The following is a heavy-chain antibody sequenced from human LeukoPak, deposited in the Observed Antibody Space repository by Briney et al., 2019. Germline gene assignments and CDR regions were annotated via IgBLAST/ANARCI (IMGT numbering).Heavy chain of an antibody. V-gene: IGHV3-23*01. CDR3: AKVSEADATIASAFDI. Sequence: GGSLRLSCVASGFSFNIHGMNWVRQAPGKGLEWVSGVGPSGANTYYADSVRGRFTISRDNSKNTLSLQLNSLRAEDTAIYYCAKVSEADATIASAFDIWGQGTMVTVSS. D-gene: IGHD1-26*01. CDR1: GFSFNIHG. J-gene: IGHJ3*02. CDR2: VGPSGANT.